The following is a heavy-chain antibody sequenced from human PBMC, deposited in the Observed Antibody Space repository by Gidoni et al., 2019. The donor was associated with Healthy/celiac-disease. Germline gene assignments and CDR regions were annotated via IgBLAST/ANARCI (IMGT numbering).Heavy chain of an antibody. CDR2: IYYSGST. J-gene: IGHJ6*03. D-gene: IGHD2-8*01. CDR1: GGSISSSSYY. CDR3: ASEDIVPPRLMDV. Sequence: QLQESGPGLVKPSETLSLTCTVSGGSISSSSYYWGWIRQPPGKGLEWIGRIYYSGSTYYNPSLKSRVTISVDTSKNQFSLKLSSVTAADTAVYYCASEDIVPPRLMDVWGKGTTVTVSS. V-gene: IGHV4-39*01.